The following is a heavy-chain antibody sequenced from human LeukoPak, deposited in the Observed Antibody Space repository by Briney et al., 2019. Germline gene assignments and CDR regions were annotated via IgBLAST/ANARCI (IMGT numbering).Heavy chain of an antibody. V-gene: IGHV3-23*01. D-gene: IGHD3-3*01. CDR3: AKPYDFWSGYIFDY. CDR1: GFTFSSYA. CDR2: ISGSGGSA. J-gene: IGHJ4*02. Sequence: PGGSLRLSCAASGFTFSSYAMSWVRQAPGKGLEWVSAISGSGGSAYYADSVKGRFTISRDNSKNTLYLQMNSLRAEDTAVYYCAKPYDFWSGYIFDYWGQGTLVTVSS.